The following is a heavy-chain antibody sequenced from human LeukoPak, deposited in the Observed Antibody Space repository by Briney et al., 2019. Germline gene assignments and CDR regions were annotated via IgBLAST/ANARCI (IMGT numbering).Heavy chain of an antibody. J-gene: IGHJ4*02. CDR3: ATTLGTMVRGVIKDY. CDR1: GGSFSGYY. CDR2: INRSGST. V-gene: IGHV4-34*01. D-gene: IGHD3-10*01. Sequence: SETLSLTCAVYGGSFSGYYWSWIRQPPGKGLEWIGEINRSGSTNYNPSLKSRVTISVDTSKNQFSLKLSPVTAADTAVYYCATTLGTMVRGVIKDYWGQGTLVTVSS.